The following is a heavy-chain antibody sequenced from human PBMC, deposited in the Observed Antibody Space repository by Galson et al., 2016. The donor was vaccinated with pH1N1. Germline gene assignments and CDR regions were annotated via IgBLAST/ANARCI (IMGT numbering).Heavy chain of an antibody. V-gene: IGHV3-48*03. D-gene: IGHD6-19*01. J-gene: IGHJ4*02. CDR3: ARPAEQQWLVILPFGY. CDR2: ISRSGSTI. Sequence: SLRLSCAASGFAFSSYEMNWVRQAPGKGLEWVSHISRSGSTIHYADSVKGRFTVSRDNAKNSLYLQMNSLRAEDTAVYYCARPAEQQWLVILPFGYSGQGILVTVSS. CDR1: GFAFSSYE.